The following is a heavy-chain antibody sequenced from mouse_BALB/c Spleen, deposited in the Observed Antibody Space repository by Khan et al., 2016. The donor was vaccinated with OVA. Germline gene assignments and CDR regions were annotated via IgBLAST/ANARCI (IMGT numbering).Heavy chain of an antibody. CDR3: ARDYYGNGYCDV. CDR1: GYSFTSGYS. J-gene: IGHJ1*01. V-gene: IGHV3-1*02. CDR2: IHYSGST. D-gene: IGHD1-2*01. Sequence: EVQLQESGPDLVKPSQSLSLTCTVTGYSFTSGYSWHWIRQFPGNKLEWMGYIHYSGSTNYTPSLKSRFSITRDTSKNQFFLQLNSVTTEDTATXDCARDYYGNGYCDVWGAGTTVTVSS.